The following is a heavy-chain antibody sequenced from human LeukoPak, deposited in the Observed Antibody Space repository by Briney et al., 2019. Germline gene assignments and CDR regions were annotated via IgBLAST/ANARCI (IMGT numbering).Heavy chain of an antibody. CDR1: GFTFSSYS. V-gene: IGHV3-21*01. J-gene: IGHJ5*02. CDR3: AREKYCSGTSCYALFDP. Sequence: GGSLRLSCAASGFTFSSYSMNWVRQAPGKGLEWVSSISSSSSYIYYADSVKGRFTISRDNAKNSLYLQINSLRAEDTAVYYCAREKYCSGTSCYALFDPWGQGTLVTVSS. CDR2: ISSSSSYI. D-gene: IGHD2-2*01.